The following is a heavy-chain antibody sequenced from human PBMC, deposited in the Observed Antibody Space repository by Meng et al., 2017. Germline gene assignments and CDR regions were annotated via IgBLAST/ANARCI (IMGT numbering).Heavy chain of an antibody. V-gene: IGHV3-11*04. J-gene: IGHJ4*02. CDR1: GFTFNDYY. D-gene: IGHD5-18*01. CDR3: ARDVKPSYGWYYFDY. CDR2: ISSGGSTI. Sequence: QVQLVYSGGCLVNPGGSLRLSCAASGFTFNDYYMSWIRQAPGKGLEWVSYISSGGSTIYYADSVKGRFTISRDNAKNSLYLQMNSLRAEDTAVYYCARDVKPSYGWYYFDYWGQGTLVTVSS.